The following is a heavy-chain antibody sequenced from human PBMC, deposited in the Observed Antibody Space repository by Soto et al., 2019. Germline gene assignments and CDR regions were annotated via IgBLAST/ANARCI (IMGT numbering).Heavy chain of an antibody. Sequence: SVKVSCKASGGTFSSYAISWVRQAPGQGLEWMGGIIPIFGTANYAQKFQGRVTITADKSTSTAYMELSSLRSEDTAVYYCASGRSYYYYYYGTDVWGQGTTVTVSS. CDR1: GGTFSSYA. J-gene: IGHJ6*02. V-gene: IGHV1-69*06. CDR2: IIPIFGTA. CDR3: ASGRSYYYYYYGTDV.